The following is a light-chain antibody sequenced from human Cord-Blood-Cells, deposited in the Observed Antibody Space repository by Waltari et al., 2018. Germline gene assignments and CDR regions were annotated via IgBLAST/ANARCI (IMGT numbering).Light chain of an antibody. CDR3: QQCDSWPAT. Sequence: DIEVTQSPSSLFAWVSNRATITCRASQSVSSYLNWYQQKPGNAPKLLSYAASSSPSGVPSRFSGSGSGTEFTLTISSLQSEDFAAYYCQQCDSWPATFGQGTKVEIK. J-gene: IGKJ1*01. CDR1: QSVSSY. CDR2: AAS. V-gene: IGKV1-39*01.